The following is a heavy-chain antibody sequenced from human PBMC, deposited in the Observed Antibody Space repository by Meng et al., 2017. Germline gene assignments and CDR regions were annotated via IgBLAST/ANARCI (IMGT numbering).Heavy chain of an antibody. J-gene: IGHJ4*02. Sequence: QVLRVLAGAQVKKPGSSVKVSCKASGGTFRSYAISWVRQAPGQGLEWMGGIIPIFGTANYAQKFQGRATITADESTSTAYMELSSLRSEDTAVYYCARALKHYYDSSGYRVGYFDYWGQGTLVTVSS. V-gene: IGHV1-69*01. CDR3: ARALKHYYDSSGYRVGYFDY. D-gene: IGHD3-22*01. CDR1: GGTFRSYA. CDR2: IIPIFGTA.